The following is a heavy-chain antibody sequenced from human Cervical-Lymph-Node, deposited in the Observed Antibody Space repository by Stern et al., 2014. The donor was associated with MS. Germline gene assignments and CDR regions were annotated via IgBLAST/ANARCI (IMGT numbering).Heavy chain of an antibody. D-gene: IGHD3-10*01. J-gene: IGHJ4*02. Sequence: VQLGQSGGGLVQPGRSLRLSCAASGFIFDDHAMYWVRHAPGKGLEWVSSISWNSGAIAYADSVKGRFTISRDNATNSLYLQMNSLRTEATAFYYCAKDYGSGSSFFDSWGQGTLVTVSS. CDR3: AKDYGSGSSFFDS. CDR1: GFIFDDHA. CDR2: ISWNSGAI. V-gene: IGHV3-9*01.